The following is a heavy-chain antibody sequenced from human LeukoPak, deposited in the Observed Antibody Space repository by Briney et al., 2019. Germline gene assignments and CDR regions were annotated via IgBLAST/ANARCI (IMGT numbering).Heavy chain of an antibody. CDR1: GDSVTSNTAA. D-gene: IGHD5-18*01. CDR3: AREVTDLYSYGSSAVFDY. Sequence: SQTLSLTCAISGDSVTSNTAAWNWIRQSPSRGLEWLGRTYYRSKWYNDYAVSVKSRITINPDTSKNQFSLQLNSVTPEDTAVYYCAREVTDLYSYGSSAVFDYWGQGTLVTVSS. J-gene: IGHJ4*02. CDR2: TYYRSKWYN. V-gene: IGHV6-1*01.